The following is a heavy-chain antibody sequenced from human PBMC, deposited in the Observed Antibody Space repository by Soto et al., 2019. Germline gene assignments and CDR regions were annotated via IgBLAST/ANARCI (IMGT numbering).Heavy chain of an antibody. V-gene: IGHV3-21*01. J-gene: IGHJ6*02. D-gene: IGHD3-3*01. CDR3: ARDHSEITIFGVVTPLYGMDV. CDR1: GFTFSSYS. CDR2: ISSSSSYI. Sequence: GGSLRLSCATSGFTFSSYSMNWVRQAPGKGLEWVSSISSSSSYIYYADSVKGRFTISRDNAKNSLYLQMNSLRAEDTAVYYCARDHSEITIFGVVTPLYGMDVWGQGTTVTVSS.